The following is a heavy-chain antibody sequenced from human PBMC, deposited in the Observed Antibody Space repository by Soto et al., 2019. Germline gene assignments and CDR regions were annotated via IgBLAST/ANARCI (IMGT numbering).Heavy chain of an antibody. CDR2: IYHSGST. V-gene: IGHV4-31*03. J-gene: IGHJ6*02. CDR3: ARDIADHGFLGYYGVDV. Sequence: QVQLQESGPGLVKPSQTLSLTCTVSGGSINSGDYYWSWIRQYPGKGLEWIGYIYHSGSTFYNPSLRSRVTLSVDTSENPFSLKLRSVTAADTAVYYCARDIADHGFLGYYGVDVWGQGTTVTVSS. CDR1: GGSINSGDYY. D-gene: IGHD3-10*01.